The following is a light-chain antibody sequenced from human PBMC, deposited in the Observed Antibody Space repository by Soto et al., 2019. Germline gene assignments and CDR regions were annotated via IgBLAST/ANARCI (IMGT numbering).Light chain of an antibody. CDR1: SSDIGSHNF. J-gene: IGLJ3*02. Sequence: QSALTQPASVSGSPGQSITISCTGTSSDIGSHNFVSWHQQHPGKAPKFIIYGVSNRPSGVSNRFSGSKSGNTASLTISGLQADDEAAYYCSSYTSTYIWVFGGGTKLTVL. V-gene: IGLV2-14*01. CDR3: SSYTSTYIWV. CDR2: GVS.